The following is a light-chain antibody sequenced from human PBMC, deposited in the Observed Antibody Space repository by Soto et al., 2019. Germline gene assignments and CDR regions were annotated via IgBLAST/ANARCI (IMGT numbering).Light chain of an antibody. CDR3: SSYTSSSSSYV. CDR2: EVS. V-gene: IGLV2-14*01. CDR1: SSDVGGYNY. Sequence: QSALTQPASVSGSPGQSITISCTGTSSDVGGYNYVSWYQQHPGKAPKLMIYEVSNGPSGVSNRFSGSKSGNTAFLTISGLQAEDEADYYCSSYTSSSSSYVFGTGTKLTVL. J-gene: IGLJ1*01.